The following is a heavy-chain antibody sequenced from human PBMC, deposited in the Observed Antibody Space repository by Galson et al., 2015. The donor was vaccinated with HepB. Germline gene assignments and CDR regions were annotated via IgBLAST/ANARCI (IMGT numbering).Heavy chain of an antibody. CDR2: ISGSGGST. V-gene: IGHV3-23*01. CDR1: GFTFSSYA. CDR3: AKVLVGDFWSGYYTVLLGGTSDSSMYV. Sequence: SLRLSCAASGFTFSSYAMTWVRQAPGKGLEWVSGISGSGGSTNYAVSVKGRFIMSRDNSKNTLYLQMNSLRAEDTAVYYRAKVLVGDFWSGYYTVLLGGTSDSSMYVWGKGTTVTVSS. J-gene: IGHJ6*03. D-gene: IGHD3-3*01.